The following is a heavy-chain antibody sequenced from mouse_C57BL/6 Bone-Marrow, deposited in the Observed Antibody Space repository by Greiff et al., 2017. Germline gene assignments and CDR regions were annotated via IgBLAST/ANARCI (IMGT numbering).Heavy chain of an antibody. D-gene: IGHD1-1*01. CDR3: ARADYYGSSYDAWFAY. V-gene: IGHV7-1*01. CDR1: GFTFSDFY. J-gene: IGHJ3*01. CDR2: SRNKANDYTT. Sequence: EVKLVESGGGLVQSGRSLRLSCATSGFTFSDFYMEWVRQAPGKGLEWIAASRNKANDYTTEYSASVKGRFIVSRDTSQSILYLQMNALRAEDTAIYYCARADYYGSSYDAWFAYWGQGTLVTVSA.